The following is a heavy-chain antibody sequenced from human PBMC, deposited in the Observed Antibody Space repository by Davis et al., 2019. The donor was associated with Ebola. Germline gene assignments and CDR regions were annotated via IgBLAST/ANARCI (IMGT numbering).Heavy chain of an antibody. CDR1: GGSFSDDY. CDR2: INHSGST. V-gene: IGHV4-34*01. CDR3: ARGRRAGTGYYYYYYGMDV. D-gene: IGHD1-1*01. J-gene: IGHJ6*02. Sequence: SETLSLTCAVHGGSFSDDYWSWIRQPPGKGLEWIGEINHSGSTNYNPSLKSRVTISVDTSKNQFSLKLSSVTAADTAVYYCARGRRAGTGYYYYYYGMDVWGQGTTVTVSS.